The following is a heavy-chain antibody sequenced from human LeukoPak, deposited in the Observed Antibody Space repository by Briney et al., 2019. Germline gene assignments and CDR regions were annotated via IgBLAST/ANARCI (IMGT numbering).Heavy chain of an antibody. CDR2: IKGSGSST. V-gene: IGHV3-23*01. D-gene: IGHD6-19*01. CDR3: AKSYSTGWYSHAG. J-gene: IGHJ4*02. CDR1: GLTSSTYD. Sequence: GGSLRLSCAAPGLTSSTYDINWVRQAPGKGLESVAAIKGSGSSTYYADSVRGRFTISRDNSKSTLYLQMNSLRADDTAFYYCAKSYSTGWYSHAGWGQGTLVTASS.